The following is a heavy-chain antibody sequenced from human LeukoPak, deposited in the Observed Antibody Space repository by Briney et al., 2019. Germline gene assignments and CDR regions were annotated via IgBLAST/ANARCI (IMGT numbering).Heavy chain of an antibody. Sequence: SVKVSCKASGGTFTNYAISWGGQAPGQGLEGRGGIIPIFGTANYAEKFRGRVTITADETTSTAYMELSRLKSEDTAVYYCARDSSEFRSLIPHWGQGTLVTVSS. D-gene: IGHD2-21*01. V-gene: IGHV1-69*13. CDR2: IIPIFGTA. J-gene: IGHJ1*01. CDR1: GGTFTNYA. CDR3: ARDSSEFRSLIPH.